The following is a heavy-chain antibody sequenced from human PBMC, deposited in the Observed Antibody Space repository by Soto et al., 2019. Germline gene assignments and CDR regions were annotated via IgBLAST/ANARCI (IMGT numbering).Heavy chain of an antibody. D-gene: IGHD3-22*01. CDR3: ARDFGGYYPVYFDY. Sequence: GASVKVSCKASGYTFTSYGISWVRQAPGQGLEWMGWISAYNGNTNYAQKLQGRVTMTTDTSTSTAYMELRSLRSDDTAVYYCARDFGGYYPVYFDYWGQGPLVTVSS. J-gene: IGHJ4*02. CDR2: ISAYNGNT. CDR1: GYTFTSYG. V-gene: IGHV1-18*01.